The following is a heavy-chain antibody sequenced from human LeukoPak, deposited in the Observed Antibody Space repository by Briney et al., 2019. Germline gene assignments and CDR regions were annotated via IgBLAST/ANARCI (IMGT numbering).Heavy chain of an antibody. D-gene: IGHD3-3*01. CDR1: GYTFTSYD. CDR3: AVDFWSGYSNWFDP. Sequence: ASVKVSCKASGYTFTSYDINWVRQATGQGLEWMGWMNPNSGNTGYAQKFQGRVTMTRNTSISTANMELSSLRSEDTAVYYCAVDFWSGYSNWFDPWGQGTLVTVSS. CDR2: MNPNSGNT. J-gene: IGHJ5*02. V-gene: IGHV1-8*01.